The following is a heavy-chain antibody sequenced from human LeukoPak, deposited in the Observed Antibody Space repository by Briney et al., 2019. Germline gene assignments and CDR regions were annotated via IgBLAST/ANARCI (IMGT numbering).Heavy chain of an antibody. V-gene: IGHV3-30*02. CDR2: IR. Sequence: GGSLRLSCAASGFTFSSYGMHWVRQAPGKGLEWVAFIRYADSVKGRFTISRDNSKNTLYLQMNSLRAEDTAVYYCANSDYYGSGSYLVWGQGTLVTVSS. D-gene: IGHD3-10*01. CDR1: GFTFSSYG. CDR3: ANSDYYGSGSYLV. J-gene: IGHJ4*02.